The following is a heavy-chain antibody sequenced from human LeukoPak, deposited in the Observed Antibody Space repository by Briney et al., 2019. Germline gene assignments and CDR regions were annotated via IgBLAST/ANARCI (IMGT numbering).Heavy chain of an antibody. CDR2: ISGSGRST. Sequence: GGSLRLSCAASGFTFSSYAMSWVRQTPGKGLEWVSTISGSGRSTYSADSVKDRFTISRDNSKNTLYLQMNSLRAEDTAVYYCAKRDPDYYYFYLDVWGKGTAVTVS. CDR3: AKRDPDYYYFYLDV. J-gene: IGHJ6*03. CDR1: GFTFSSYA. V-gene: IGHV3-23*01.